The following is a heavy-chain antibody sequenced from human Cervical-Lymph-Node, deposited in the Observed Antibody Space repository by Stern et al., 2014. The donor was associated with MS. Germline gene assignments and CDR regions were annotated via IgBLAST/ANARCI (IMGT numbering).Heavy chain of an antibody. CDR1: GYTFINFY. CDR2: INPSDGST. V-gene: IGHV1-46*04. D-gene: IGHD5-18*01. Sequence: VQLVESGAEVKKPGASVKVSCKATGYTFINFYMHWVRQAPGQGLEWMGIINPSDGSTSYAQTLQGRVTMTRDTSTNTFYMELGSLRSEDTAVYYCAREHTAMGFGFWGQGTLVTV. J-gene: IGHJ4*02. CDR3: AREHTAMGFGF.